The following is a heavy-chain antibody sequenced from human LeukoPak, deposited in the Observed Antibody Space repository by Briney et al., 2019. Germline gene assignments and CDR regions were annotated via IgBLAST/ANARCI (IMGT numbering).Heavy chain of an antibody. CDR1: GYTFTTYY. Sequence: ASVKVSCKASGYTFTTYYMHWVRQAPAQGLGRMGIINPTGGSTTLAQKYQGRVTMTSDTSTSTVYMHLSSLRSEDTAVYYCARDEGYCNSINCYLFDYWGQGSLVTVSS. CDR2: INPTGGST. V-gene: IGHV1-46*03. D-gene: IGHD2-2*01. J-gene: IGHJ4*02. CDR3: ARDEGYCNSINCYLFDY.